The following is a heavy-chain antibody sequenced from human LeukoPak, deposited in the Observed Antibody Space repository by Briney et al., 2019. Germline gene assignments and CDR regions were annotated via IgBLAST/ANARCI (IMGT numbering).Heavy chain of an antibody. CDR1: GFSFSSYN. D-gene: IGHD3-10*02. V-gene: IGHV3-21*01. CDR2: ITSSSSFI. Sequence: GGSLRLSCAASGFSFSSYNMNWVRQAPGKGLEWVSSITSSSSFIYYADSVRGRFTISRDNAKNSLYLQMNSLRAEDTAVYYCAELGITMIGGVWGKGTTVTISS. CDR3: AELGITMIGGV. J-gene: IGHJ6*04.